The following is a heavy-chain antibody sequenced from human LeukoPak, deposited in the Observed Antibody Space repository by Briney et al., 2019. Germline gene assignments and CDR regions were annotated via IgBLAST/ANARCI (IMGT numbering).Heavy chain of an antibody. D-gene: IGHD3-9*01. CDR1: AFTFSSYW. CDR2: IKQDGSEK. J-gene: IGHJ4*02. CDR3: ARDARYFDWLLSRYFDY. Sequence: GGSLRLSCAASAFTFSSYWMSWVRQAPGKGLEWVANIKQDGSEKYYVDSVKGRFTISRDNAKNSLYLQMNSLRAEDTAVYYCARDARYFDWLLSRYFDYWGQGTLVTVSS. V-gene: IGHV3-7*01.